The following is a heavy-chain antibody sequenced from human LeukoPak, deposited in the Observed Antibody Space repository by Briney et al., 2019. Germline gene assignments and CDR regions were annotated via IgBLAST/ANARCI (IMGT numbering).Heavy chain of an antibody. CDR1: RFSFSLYN. D-gene: IGHD3-22*01. CDR3: AKGYYYDSSGYYYVDYYYGMDV. CDR2: ISSTGSRI. Sequence: GGSLRLSCAASRFSFSLYNMNWVRQAPGKGLEWVSYISSTGSRIYYADSVKGRFTISRDNAKNSLYLQMNSLRAEDTALYYCAKGYYYDSSGYYYVDYYYGMDVWGQGTTVTVSS. J-gene: IGHJ6*02. V-gene: IGHV3-48*04.